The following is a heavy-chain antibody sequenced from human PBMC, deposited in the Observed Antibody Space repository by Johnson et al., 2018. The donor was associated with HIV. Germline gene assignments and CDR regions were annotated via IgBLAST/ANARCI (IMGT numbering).Heavy chain of an antibody. CDR2: LGGSGANT. Sequence: QVQLVESGGGVVQPGGSLRLSCAASGFTFSSYGMHWVRQAPGKGLEWVSSLGGSGANTYYADSVQGRFTLSRDNYQNTLYLQMNSLRAADTAVYYCAKVLSPRPWGDDAFDIWGQGTMVTVSS. V-gene: IGHV3-NL1*01. CDR1: GFTFSSYG. J-gene: IGHJ3*02. CDR3: AKVLSPRPWGDDAFDI. D-gene: IGHD7-27*01.